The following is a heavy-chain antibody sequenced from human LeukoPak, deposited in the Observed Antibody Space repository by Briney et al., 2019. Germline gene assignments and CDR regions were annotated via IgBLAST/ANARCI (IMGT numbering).Heavy chain of an antibody. D-gene: IGHD6-13*01. J-gene: IGHJ4*02. CDR3: AGGNSWPGLSY. CDR2: IYTAGST. CDR1: GFTASGNY. Sequence: PGGSLRLSCAASGFTASGNYMSWVRQAPGKGLEWVSVIYTAGSTYNADSVKGRFTISRDKSKKTLYLQMNTLRAEDTAVYFCAGGNSWPGLSYWGQGTLLTVSS. V-gene: IGHV3-53*01.